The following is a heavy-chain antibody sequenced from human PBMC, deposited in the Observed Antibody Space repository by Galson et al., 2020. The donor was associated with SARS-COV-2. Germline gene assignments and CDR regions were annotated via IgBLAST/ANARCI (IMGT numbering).Heavy chain of an antibody. D-gene: IGHD6-19*01. CDR3: ASKAGRYYYYGMDV. V-gene: IGHV1-2*02. CDR1: GYTFTGYY. CDR2: INPNSGGT. J-gene: IGHJ6*02. Sequence: ASVKVSCKASGYTFTGYYMHWVRQAPGQGLEWMGWINPNSGGTNYAQKFQGRVTMTRDTSISTAYMELSRLRSDDTAVYYCASKAGRYYYYGMDVWGQGTTVTVSS.